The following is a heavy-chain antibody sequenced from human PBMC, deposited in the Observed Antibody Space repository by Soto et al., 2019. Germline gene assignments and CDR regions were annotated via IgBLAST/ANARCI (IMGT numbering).Heavy chain of an antibody. V-gene: IGHV4-31*03. D-gene: IGHD5-12*01. Sequence: TSETLSLTCTVSGGSISSGGYYWSWIRQHPGKGLEWIGYIYYSGSTYYNPSLKSRVTISVDTSKNQFSLKLSSVTAADTAVYYCARARDGYNILWGQGTLVTVSS. CDR1: GGSISSGGYY. CDR3: ARARDGYNIL. CDR2: IYYSGST. J-gene: IGHJ4*02.